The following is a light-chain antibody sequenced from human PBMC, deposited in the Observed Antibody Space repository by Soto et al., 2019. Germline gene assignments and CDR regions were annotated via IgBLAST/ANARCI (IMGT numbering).Light chain of an antibody. V-gene: IGKV1-13*02. Sequence: AIQLTQSPSSLSASVGDRVNITCRASQVITSALAWYQQKPGKAPNLLIYAASSLKSGVPSRFSGSGSGTDFTLTISSLQPEDFATYYCQQFNSYVITFGQGTRLETK. CDR2: AAS. CDR3: QQFNSYVIT. CDR1: QVITSA. J-gene: IGKJ5*01.